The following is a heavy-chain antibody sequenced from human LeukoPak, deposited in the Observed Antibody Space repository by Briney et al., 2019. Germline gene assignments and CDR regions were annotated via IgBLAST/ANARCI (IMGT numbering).Heavy chain of an antibody. D-gene: IGHD5-18*01. CDR1: GFTFSTYE. V-gene: IGHV3-48*01. Sequence: GGSLRLSCAASGFTFSTYEMNWVRQAPGKGLEWVSYISSTGSNIYYADSVKGRFTISRDNSKNTLYLQMNSLRAEDTAVYYCARSPRRYSYGYGSVDYWGQGTLVTVSS. CDR3: ARSPRRYSYGYGSVDY. J-gene: IGHJ4*02. CDR2: ISSTGSNI.